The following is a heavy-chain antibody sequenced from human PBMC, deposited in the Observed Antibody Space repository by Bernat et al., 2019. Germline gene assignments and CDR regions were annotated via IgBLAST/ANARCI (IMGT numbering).Heavy chain of an antibody. CDR2: INHSGST. CDR1: GGSFSGYY. Sequence: QLQLQESGPGLVKPSETLSLTCAVYGGSFSGYYWSWIRQPPGKGLEWIGEINHSGSTNYNPSLKSRVTISVDTSKNQFSLKLSSVTAADTAVYYCAREPLSSVVVIIGAFDIWGQGTMVTVSS. D-gene: IGHD3-22*01. CDR3: AREPLSSVVVIIGAFDI. V-gene: IGHV4-34*09. J-gene: IGHJ3*02.